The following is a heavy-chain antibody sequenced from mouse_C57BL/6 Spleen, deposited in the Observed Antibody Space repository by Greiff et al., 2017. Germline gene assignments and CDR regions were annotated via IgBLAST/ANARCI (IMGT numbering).Heavy chain of an antibody. CDR1: GYTFTSYW. CDR2: IYPGSGST. Sequence: QVQLQQPGAELVKPGASVKMSCKASGYTFTSYWITWVKQRPGQGLEWIGDIYPGSGSTNYNEKFKSKATLTVDTSSSTAYMQLSSLTSEDSAVYYCARKGIGITTVPSWFAYWGQGTLVTVSA. V-gene: IGHV1-55*01. D-gene: IGHD1-1*01. J-gene: IGHJ3*01. CDR3: ARKGIGITTVPSWFAY.